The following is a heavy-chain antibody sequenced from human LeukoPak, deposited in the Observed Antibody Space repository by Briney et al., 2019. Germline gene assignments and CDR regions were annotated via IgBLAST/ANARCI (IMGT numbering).Heavy chain of an antibody. Sequence: ASVKVSCKASVYISTGYYMHWVRQAPGQGLEWMGWINPNSGGTNYAQKLQGRVTMTRDTSISTAYMELSRLRSDDTAVYYCASACSSTSCYRKWGQGTLVTVSS. CDR1: VYISTGYY. CDR2: INPNSGGT. J-gene: IGHJ4*02. CDR3: ASACSSTSCYRK. D-gene: IGHD2-2*02. V-gene: IGHV1-2*02.